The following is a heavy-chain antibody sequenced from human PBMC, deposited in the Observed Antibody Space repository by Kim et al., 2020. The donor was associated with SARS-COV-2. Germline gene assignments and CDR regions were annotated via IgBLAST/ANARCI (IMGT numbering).Heavy chain of an antibody. V-gene: IGHV4-34*01. CDR3: ARDGRAVAGTSFDI. D-gene: IGHD6-19*01. Sequence: NPSLKSRVTISVDTSKNQFSLKLSSVTAADTAVYYCARDGRAVAGTSFDIWGQGTMVTVSS. J-gene: IGHJ3*02.